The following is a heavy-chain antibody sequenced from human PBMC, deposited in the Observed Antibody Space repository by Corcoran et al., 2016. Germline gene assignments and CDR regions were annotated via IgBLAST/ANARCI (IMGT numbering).Heavy chain of an antibody. D-gene: IGHD3-22*01. V-gene: IGHV1-69*01. CDR2: IIPIFGTA. Sequence: QVQLVQSGAEVKKPGSSVKVSCKASGGTFSSYAISWVRQAPGQGLEWMGGIIPIFGTANYAQKFQGRVTITADESTSTAYMGLSSLRSEDTAVYYCARDLGEDYYDSSGYYSDNWFDPWGQGTLVTVSS. CDR3: ARDLGEDYYDSSGYYSDNWFDP. CDR1: GGTFSSYA. J-gene: IGHJ5*02.